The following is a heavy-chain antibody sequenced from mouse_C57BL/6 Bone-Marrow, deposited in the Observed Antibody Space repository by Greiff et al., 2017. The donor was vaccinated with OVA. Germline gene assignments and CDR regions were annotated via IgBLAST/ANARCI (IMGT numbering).Heavy chain of an antibody. D-gene: IGHD1-1*01. Sequence: VKLMESDAELVKPGASVKISCKVSGYTFTDHTIHWMKQRPEQGLEWIGYIYPRDGSTKYNEKFKGKATLTADKSSSTAYMQLNSLTSEDSAVYFCATGDYYGSSFHWYFDVWGTGTTVTVSS. CDR1: GYTFTDHT. J-gene: IGHJ1*03. V-gene: IGHV1-78*01. CDR2: IYPRDGST. CDR3: ATGDYYGSSFHWYFDV.